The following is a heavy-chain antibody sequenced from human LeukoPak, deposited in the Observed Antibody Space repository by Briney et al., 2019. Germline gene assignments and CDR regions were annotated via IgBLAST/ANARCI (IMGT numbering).Heavy chain of an antibody. Sequence: PGGSLRLSCAASGFTFSSYWMSWVRQAPGKGLEWVSAISGSGGSTYYADSVKGRFTISRDNSKNTLYLQMNSLRAEGTAVYYCAKDRVTVTSFSISDYWGQGTLVTVSS. CDR1: GFTFSSYW. D-gene: IGHD4-17*01. V-gene: IGHV3-23*01. CDR2: ISGSGGST. J-gene: IGHJ4*02. CDR3: AKDRVTVTSFSISDY.